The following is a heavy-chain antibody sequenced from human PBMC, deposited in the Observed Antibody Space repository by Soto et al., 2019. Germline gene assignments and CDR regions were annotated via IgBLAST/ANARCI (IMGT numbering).Heavy chain of an antibody. Sequence: SVKVSCKASGGTFSSYAISWVRQAPGQGLEWMGGIIPIFGTANYAQKFQGRVTITADESTSTAYMELSSLRSEDTAVYYCASRIEVLRFLEWSTNYYGMDVWGQGTTVTVSS. D-gene: IGHD3-3*01. V-gene: IGHV1-69*13. CDR3: ASRIEVLRFLEWSTNYYGMDV. CDR2: IIPIFGTA. CDR1: GGTFSSYA. J-gene: IGHJ6*02.